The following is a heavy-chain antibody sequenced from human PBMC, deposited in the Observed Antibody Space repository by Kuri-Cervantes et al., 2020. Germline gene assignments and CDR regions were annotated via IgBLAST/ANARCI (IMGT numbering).Heavy chain of an antibody. CDR1: GFTFSDYY. CDR3: ARAFDWYSYGALYY. J-gene: IGHJ4*02. Sequence: GESLKISCAASGFTFSDYYMGWIRQAPGKGLEWVSYITSSDNTLYANLVQGRFTISRDNAKKSLYLQMNSLRAEDTAVYYCARAFDWYSYGALYYWGQGTLVTVSS. V-gene: IGHV3-11*01. D-gene: IGHD5-18*01. CDR2: ITSSDNTL.